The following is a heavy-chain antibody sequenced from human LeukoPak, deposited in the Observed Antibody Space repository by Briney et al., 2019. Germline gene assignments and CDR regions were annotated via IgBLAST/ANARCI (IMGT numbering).Heavy chain of an antibody. V-gene: IGHV3-66*01. CDR1: GFTVSSNY. D-gene: IGHD6-6*01. Sequence: GGSLRLSCAASGFTVSSNYMSWVRQAPGKGLEWVSVIYSGGSTYYADSVKGRFTISRDNSKNTLYLQMNSLRAEDTAVYYCARDNVRSSPGGRKRYFDYWGQGTLVTVSS. CDR2: IYSGGST. CDR3: ARDNVRSSPGGRKRYFDY. J-gene: IGHJ4*02.